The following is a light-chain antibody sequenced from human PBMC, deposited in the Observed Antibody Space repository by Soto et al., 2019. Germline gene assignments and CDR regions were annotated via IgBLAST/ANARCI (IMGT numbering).Light chain of an antibody. CDR1: QRVSSSY. J-gene: IGKJ4*01. CDR3: QQYGSSPIT. Sequence: EIVLTQSPGTLSLSPGERATLSCRASQRVSSSYLAWYQQKPGKAPRLLIYGASSRATGIPDRFSGSGSGTDFTLTISRLEPEDFAVYYCQQYGSSPITFGGGTKVEIK. CDR2: GAS. V-gene: IGKV3-20*01.